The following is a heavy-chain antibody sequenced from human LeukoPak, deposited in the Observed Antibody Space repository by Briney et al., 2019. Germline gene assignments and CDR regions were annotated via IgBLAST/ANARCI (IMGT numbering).Heavy chain of an antibody. V-gene: IGHV4-30-2*01. CDR3: ARGGFGESFDY. D-gene: IGHD3-10*01. J-gene: IGHJ4*02. CDR2: IYHSGST. CDR1: GGSISSGGYS. Sequence: PSQTLSLTCAVSGGSISSGGYSWSWIRQPPGKGLEWIGYIYHSGSTYYNPSLKSRVTISVDRSKNQFSLKLSSVTAADTAVYYCARGGFGESFDYWGQGTLVTASS.